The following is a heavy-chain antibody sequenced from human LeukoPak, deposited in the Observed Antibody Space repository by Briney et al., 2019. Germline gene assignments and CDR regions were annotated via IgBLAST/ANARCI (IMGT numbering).Heavy chain of an antibody. Sequence: ASVKVSCKASGGTFSGYAISWVRQAPGQGLEWMGGIIPIFGTANYAQKFQGSVTITADESTSTAYMELSSLRSEDTAVYYCARRDYYDSSGYYSAYNWFDPWGQGTLVTVSS. CDR1: GGTFSGYA. CDR2: IIPIFGTA. D-gene: IGHD3-22*01. CDR3: ARRDYYDSSGYYSAYNWFDP. V-gene: IGHV1-69*13. J-gene: IGHJ5*02.